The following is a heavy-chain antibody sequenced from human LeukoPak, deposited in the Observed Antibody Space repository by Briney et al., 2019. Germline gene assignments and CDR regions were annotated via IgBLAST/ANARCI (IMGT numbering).Heavy chain of an antibody. Sequence: PGGSLSLSCAASGFTFNIHVMTWVRQAPGKGVEWVSSISGSGSGGATYYADSVKGRFTISRDNSKNTLYLQMNSLRVEDTAVYYCAKGGTHYYRSGQYNWFDPWGQGTLVTVSS. CDR3: AKGGTHYYRSGQYNWFDP. D-gene: IGHD3-10*01. J-gene: IGHJ5*02. CDR2: ISGSGSGGAT. V-gene: IGHV3-23*01. CDR1: GFTFNIHV.